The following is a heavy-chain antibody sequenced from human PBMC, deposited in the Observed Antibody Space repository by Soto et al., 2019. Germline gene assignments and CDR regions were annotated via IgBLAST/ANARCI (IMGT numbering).Heavy chain of an antibody. CDR3: SCAIFEEVIIAVSPYFEH. CDR1: YGHIINLGDH. J-gene: IGHJ1*01. V-gene: IGHV4-39*01. Sequence: SVSYGHIINLGDHRVFKSQHPGKGLEWIGSIYYSGSTYYNPSLKSRVTISVDTSKNQFSLKLSSVTAADTAVYFCSCAIFEEVIIAVSPYFEHWGQGNLVT. CDR2: IYYSGST. D-gene: IGHD3-3*01.